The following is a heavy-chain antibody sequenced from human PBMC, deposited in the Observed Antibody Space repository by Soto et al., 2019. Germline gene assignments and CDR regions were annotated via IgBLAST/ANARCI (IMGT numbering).Heavy chain of an antibody. D-gene: IGHD3-10*01. CDR1: GVSVSSGSYY. V-gene: IGHV4-61*01. CDR3: ASTMVRGVMSYYYYGMDV. J-gene: IGHJ6*02. Sequence: SDTLSLTCTVSGVSVSSGSYYWSWIRQPPGKGLEWIGYIYYSGSTNYNPSLKSRVTISVDTSKNQFSLKLSSVTAADTAVYYCASTMVRGVMSYYYYGMDVWGQGTTVTV. CDR2: IYYSGST.